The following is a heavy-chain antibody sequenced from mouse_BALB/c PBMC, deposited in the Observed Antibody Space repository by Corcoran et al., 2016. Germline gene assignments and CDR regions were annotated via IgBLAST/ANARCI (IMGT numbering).Heavy chain of an antibody. CDR2: IYPGDGST. CDR3: SRSARASMYY. V-gene: IGHV1S56*01. D-gene: IGHD3-1*01. J-gene: IGHJ4*01. Sequence: QVQLQQSGPELVKPGALVKISCKASGYTFTSYDINGVKLRPGQGIGWIGWIYPGDGSTKYNEKFKGKATLTADKSSSTAYMQLSSLTSENSAVYFCSRSARASMYYWGQGTAVTVSS. CDR1: GYTFTSYD.